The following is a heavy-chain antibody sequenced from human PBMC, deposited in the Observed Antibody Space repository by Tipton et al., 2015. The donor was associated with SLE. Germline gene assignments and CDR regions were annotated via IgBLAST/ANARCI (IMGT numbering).Heavy chain of an antibody. CDR1: GFTFSSYW. D-gene: IGHD4-11*01. Sequence: SLRLSCAASGFTFSSYWMSWVRQAPGKGLEWVANIKQDGSEKYYVDSVKGRFTISRDNAKNSLYLQMNSLRAEDTAVYYCASTSRGDYSNYGAFDIWGQGTMVTVSS. V-gene: IGHV3-7*01. CDR2: IKQDGSEK. J-gene: IGHJ3*02. CDR3: ASTSRGDYSNYGAFDI.